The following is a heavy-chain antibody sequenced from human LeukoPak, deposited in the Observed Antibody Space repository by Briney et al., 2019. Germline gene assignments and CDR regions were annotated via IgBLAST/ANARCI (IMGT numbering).Heavy chain of an antibody. CDR3: ATGETGSTLGGY. Sequence: SETLSLTCTVSGGPLSAYYWTWIRQPPEKGLEWIGYIYDSGSTNYNPSLKSRVTISVDTSKNQFSLKLTSVTAADTAVYYCATGETGSTLGGYWGQGTLVTVSS. CDR1: GGPLSAYY. J-gene: IGHJ4*02. CDR2: IYDSGST. V-gene: IGHV4-59*01. D-gene: IGHD1-1*01.